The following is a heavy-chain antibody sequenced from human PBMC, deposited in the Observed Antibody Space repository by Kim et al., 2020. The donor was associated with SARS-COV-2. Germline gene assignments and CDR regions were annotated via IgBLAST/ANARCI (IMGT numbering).Heavy chain of an antibody. J-gene: IGHJ4*02. CDR3: AKWSGGYSAYGDYHFDY. V-gene: IGHV3-30*02. Sequence: VKGRFTISRDNSKNTLYLRMNSLRAEDTAVYYCAKWSGGYSAYGDYHFDYWGQGTLVTVSS. D-gene: IGHD4-17*01.